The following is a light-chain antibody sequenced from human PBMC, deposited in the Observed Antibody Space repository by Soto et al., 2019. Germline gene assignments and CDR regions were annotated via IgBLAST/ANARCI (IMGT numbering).Light chain of an antibody. CDR1: QTIGTY. V-gene: IGKV1-39*01. CDR2: DAS. J-gene: IGKJ1*01. Sequence: IEVTQSPSSLAASLGDRVTITCRASQTIGTYVNWYRQKSGAAPELLIYDASTLQIGVPSRFRGGASGTDFTLTISSLQLDDFATYYCQQSYNTPLTFGQGTKVEIK. CDR3: QQSYNTPLT.